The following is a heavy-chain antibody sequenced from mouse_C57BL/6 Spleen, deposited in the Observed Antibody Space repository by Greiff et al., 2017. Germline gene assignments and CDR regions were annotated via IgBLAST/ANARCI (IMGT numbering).Heavy chain of an antibody. Sequence: EVMLVESGEGLVKPGGSLKLSCAASGFTFSSYAMSWVRQTPEKRLEWVAYISSGGDYIYYADTVKGRFTISRDNARNTLYLQMSSLKSEDTAMYYCTRGGDYDAMDYWGQGTSVTVSS. CDR1: GFTFSSYA. V-gene: IGHV5-9-1*02. J-gene: IGHJ4*01. CDR2: ISSGGDYI. D-gene: IGHD1-1*02. CDR3: TRGGDYDAMDY.